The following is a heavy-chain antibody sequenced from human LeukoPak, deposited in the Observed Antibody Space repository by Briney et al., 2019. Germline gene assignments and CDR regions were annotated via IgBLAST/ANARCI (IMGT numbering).Heavy chain of an antibody. CDR3: ARDGPAQMVDLDY. Sequence: GDSVKVSCKASGYTFSGTGWYLYWLRQALGLGLECMGWIHPNNGDTAYAQKFEGRVAMTRDTSISTAYMELRRLRPDDTAVYFCARDGPAQMVDLDYWGQGTLVTVSS. CDR2: IHPNNGDT. D-gene: IGHD3-10*01. CDR1: GYTFSGTGWY. V-gene: IGHV1-2*02. J-gene: IGHJ4*02.